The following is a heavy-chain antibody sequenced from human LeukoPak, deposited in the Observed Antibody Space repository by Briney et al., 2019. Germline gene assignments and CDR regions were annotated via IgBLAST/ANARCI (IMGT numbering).Heavy chain of an antibody. V-gene: IGHV4-39*07. D-gene: IGHD2-21*01. Sequence: PSETLSLTCTVSGGSISSSSYYWGWIRQPPGKGLEWIGEINHSGSTNYNPSLKSRVTISVDTSKNQFSLKLSSVTAADTAVYYCAREGGDPLVMYYYMDVWGQGTLVTVSS. CDR1: GGSISSSSYY. J-gene: IGHJ6*03. CDR2: INHSGST. CDR3: AREGGDPLVMYYYMDV.